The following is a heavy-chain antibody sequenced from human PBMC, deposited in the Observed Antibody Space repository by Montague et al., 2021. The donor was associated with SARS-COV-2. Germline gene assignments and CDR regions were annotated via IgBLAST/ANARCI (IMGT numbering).Heavy chain of an antibody. J-gene: IGHJ4*02. CDR3: ARDPRYSLSWSFDY. V-gene: IGHV6-1*01. D-gene: IGHD6-13*01. CDR2: TYYRSRGNY. CDR1: GDSVSSNTAA. Sequence: CAISGDSVSSNTAAWNWIRQSPSKGLEWLGRTYYRSRGNYDNALSVKGRRTISPDTSKNKFSLQLSSVTPEDRAVYYCARDPRYSLSWSFDYWGQGTLVTVSS.